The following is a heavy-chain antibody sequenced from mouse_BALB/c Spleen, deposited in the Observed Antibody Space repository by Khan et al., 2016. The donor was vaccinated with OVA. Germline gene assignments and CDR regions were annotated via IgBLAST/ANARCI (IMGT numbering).Heavy chain of an antibody. V-gene: IGHV2-6-5*01. CDR1: GFSLTDYA. CDR3: ARDPPYYYIDY. J-gene: IGHJ4*01. CDR2: IWVSGSK. Sequence: QVQLKQSGPGLVAPSQSLSITCTVSGFSLTDYAVSWIRQPPGKGLEWLGVIWVSGSKYYNSVLKPRLSISKDNSKSQVFLKMNSLQTDDTAMYFCARDPPYYYIDYWGQGTSVTGAS.